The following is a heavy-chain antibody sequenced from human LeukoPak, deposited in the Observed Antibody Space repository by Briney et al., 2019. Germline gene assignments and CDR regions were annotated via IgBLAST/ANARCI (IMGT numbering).Heavy chain of an antibody. CDR2: INPNTGGT. J-gene: IGHJ4*02. CDR1: GYNFTGHY. CDR3: ARAIAVAAHLDS. Sequence: ASVKVSCKASGYNFTGHYMHWVRQAPGQWLEWMGWINPNTGGTNYAQKFQGRVTMTRDTSISTAYMELSRLRYDDTAVYYCARAIAVAAHLDSWGQGTLVTVSS. V-gene: IGHV1-2*02. D-gene: IGHD6-19*01.